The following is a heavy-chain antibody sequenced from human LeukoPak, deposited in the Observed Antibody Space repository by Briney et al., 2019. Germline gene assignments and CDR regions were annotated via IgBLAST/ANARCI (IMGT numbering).Heavy chain of an antibody. V-gene: IGHV4-59*08. CDR3: ARHRDYYDI. D-gene: IGHD3-22*01. Sequence: PSETLLLTCTVSGASINNNFWTWIRQPPGKGLEWIGYIYSSGSGNYNPSLKSRVIISGDASKNQISLNLTSVTAADTAVYFCARHRDYYDIWGQGNLVPVSS. J-gene: IGHJ4*02. CDR1: GASINNNF. CDR2: IYSSGSG.